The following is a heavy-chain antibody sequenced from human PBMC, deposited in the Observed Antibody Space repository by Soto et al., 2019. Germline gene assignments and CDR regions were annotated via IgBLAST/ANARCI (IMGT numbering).Heavy chain of an antibody. CDR1: GGTFSSYT. V-gene: IGHV1-69*04. J-gene: IGHJ4*02. CDR2: IIPILGIA. CDR3: ARDLRVVGGYYGFFDY. Sequence: GASVKVSCKASGGTFSSYTISWVRQAPGQGLEWMGRIIPILGIANYAQKFQGRVTITADKSTSTAYMELSSLRSEDTAVYYCARDLRVVGGYYGFFDYGGQGTLVTVSS. D-gene: IGHD3-22*01.